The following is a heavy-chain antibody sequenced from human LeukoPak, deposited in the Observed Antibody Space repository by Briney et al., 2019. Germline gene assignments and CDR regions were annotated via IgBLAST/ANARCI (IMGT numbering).Heavy chain of an antibody. D-gene: IGHD6-19*01. Sequence: SETLSLTCSVSGGSISSYYWSWIRQPPGKGLEWIGYIYYSGSTNYNPSLKSRVTISVDTSKNQFSLKLRSVTAADTAVYYCARGPLGCGWYNPDYWGQGTLVTVSS. J-gene: IGHJ4*02. V-gene: IGHV4-59*01. CDR3: ARGPLGCGWYNPDY. CDR1: GGSISSYY. CDR2: IYYSGST.